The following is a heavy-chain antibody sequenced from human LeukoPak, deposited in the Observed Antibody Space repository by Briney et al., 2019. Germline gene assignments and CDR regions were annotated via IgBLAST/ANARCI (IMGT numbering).Heavy chain of an antibody. CDR1: GFTFSSYA. J-gene: IGHJ4*02. CDR3: ARVRGYCSSTSCYDGDYFDY. V-gene: IGHV3-21*01. Sequence: GGSLRLSCAASGFTFSSYAMSWVRQAPGKGLEWVSSISSSSSYIYYADSVKGRFTISRDNAKNSLYLQMNSLRAEDTAVYYCARVRGYCSSTSCYDGDYFDYWGQGTLVTVSS. D-gene: IGHD2-2*01. CDR2: ISSSSSYI.